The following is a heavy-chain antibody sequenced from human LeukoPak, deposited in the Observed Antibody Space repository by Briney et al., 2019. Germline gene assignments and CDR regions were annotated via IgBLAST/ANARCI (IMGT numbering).Heavy chain of an antibody. D-gene: IGHD6-19*01. V-gene: IGHV3-30*18. CDR3: VKVFYSGGWYAGMDV. CDR1: GFTFSSYG. J-gene: IGHJ6*02. CDR2: ISYDGSNK. Sequence: PGGSLRLSCAASGFTFSSYGMHWVRQAPGKGLEWVAIISYDGSNKYCADSVKGRFTISRDSSKNTLYLQMNSLRAEDTAVYYCVKVFYSGGWYAGMDVWGQGTTVTVSS.